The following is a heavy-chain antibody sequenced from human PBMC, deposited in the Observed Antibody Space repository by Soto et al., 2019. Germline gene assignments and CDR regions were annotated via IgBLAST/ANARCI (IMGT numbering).Heavy chain of an antibody. J-gene: IGHJ6*02. Sequence: ASETLSLTCTVSGGSISSYYWSWIRQPPWKGLEWIGYIYYSGSTNYNPSLKSRVTISVDTSKNQFSLKLSSVTAVDTAVYYCARVPRDFWSNYYGMDVWGQGTTVTVSS. D-gene: IGHD3-3*01. CDR3: ARVPRDFWSNYYGMDV. CDR1: GGSISSYY. V-gene: IGHV4-59*01. CDR2: IYYSGST.